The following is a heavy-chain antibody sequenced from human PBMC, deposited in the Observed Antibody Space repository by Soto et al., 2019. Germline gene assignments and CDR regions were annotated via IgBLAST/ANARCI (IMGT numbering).Heavy chain of an antibody. CDR2: ISGSGGST. J-gene: IGHJ1*01. CDR3: AKFLAVAASAEYFQH. CDR1: GFTFSSYA. V-gene: IGHV3-23*01. Sequence: SGGSLRLSCAASGFTFSSYAMSWVRQAPGKGLEWVSAISGSGGSTYYADSVNGRFTISRDNSKNTLYLQMNSLRAEDTAVYYCAKFLAVAASAEYFQHWGQGTLVTVSS. D-gene: IGHD6-19*01.